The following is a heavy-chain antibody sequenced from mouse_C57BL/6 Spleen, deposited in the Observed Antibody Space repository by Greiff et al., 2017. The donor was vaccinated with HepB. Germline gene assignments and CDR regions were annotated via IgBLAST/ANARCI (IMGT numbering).Heavy chain of an antibody. D-gene: IGHD1-1*01. V-gene: IGHV1-52*01. CDR2: IDPSDSET. J-gene: IGHJ4*01. CDR3: ARDSYYYGSSYGYAMDY. Sequence: QVQLQQPGAELVRPGSSVKLSCKASGYTFTSYWMHWVKQRPIQSLEWIGNIDPSDSETHYNQKFKDKATLTVDKSSSTAYMQLSSLTSEDSAVYYCARDSYYYGSSYGYAMDYWGQGTSVTVSS. CDR1: GYTFTSYW.